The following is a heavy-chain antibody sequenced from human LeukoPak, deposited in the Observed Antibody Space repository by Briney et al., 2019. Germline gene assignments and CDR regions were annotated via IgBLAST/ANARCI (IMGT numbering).Heavy chain of an antibody. J-gene: IGHJ4*02. CDR2: ISSDGRTK. CDR3: AKDGGVTGTFDY. D-gene: IGHD3-16*01. CDR1: GLTFSGYA. Sequence: GGSLRLSCAASGLTFSGYAIKWVRQAPGKGLEWVGVISSDGRTKYYADSVQGRFTISRDNSENTPFLQMNSLRAEDTAVYYCAKDGGVTGTFDYWGQGTLVTVSS. V-gene: IGHV3-30*04.